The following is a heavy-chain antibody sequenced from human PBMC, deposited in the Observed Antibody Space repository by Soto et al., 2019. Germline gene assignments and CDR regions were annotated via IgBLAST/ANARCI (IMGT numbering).Heavy chain of an antibody. J-gene: IGHJ3*01. D-gene: IGHD6-6*01. V-gene: IGHV1-69*01. CDR2: IIPIFGTA. CDR1: GGTFSSYA. Sequence: QVQLVQSGAEVKKPGSSVKVSCKASGGTFSSYAISWVRQAPGQGLEWMGGIIPIFGTANSAQKFQGRVTITADESSSTAYMELSSLRSDNTAVYYCARLSSSAGAFVPTYWGQGTTVTVSS. CDR3: ARLSSSAGAFVPTY.